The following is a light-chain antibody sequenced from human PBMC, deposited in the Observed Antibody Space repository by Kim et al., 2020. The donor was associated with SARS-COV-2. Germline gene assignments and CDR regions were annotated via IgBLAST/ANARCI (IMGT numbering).Light chain of an antibody. CDR2: AVA. V-gene: IGLV2-11*01. Sequence: QSVTMSCTGTSNDVGGYNYVSWYQLRPGEAPKLIMYAVAKRPSGVPDRFSGSKSGNTASLTIFGLQAEDEADYYCCSYAGNYPSKVFGTGTKVTVL. CDR1: SNDVGGYNY. J-gene: IGLJ1*01. CDR3: CSYAGNYPSKV.